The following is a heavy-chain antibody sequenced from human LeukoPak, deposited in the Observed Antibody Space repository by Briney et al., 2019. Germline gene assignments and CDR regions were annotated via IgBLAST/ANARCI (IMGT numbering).Heavy chain of an antibody. CDR1: GGSISSYY. D-gene: IGHD3-22*01. Sequence: SETPSLTCTVSGGSISSYYWSWIRQPPGKGLEWIGYIYYSGSTNYNPSLKSRVTISVDTSKNHFSLKLSSVTAADTAVYYCARVRDNSGYYPFDYWGQGILVTVSS. V-gene: IGHV4-59*01. CDR2: IYYSGST. J-gene: IGHJ4*02. CDR3: ARVRDNSGYYPFDY.